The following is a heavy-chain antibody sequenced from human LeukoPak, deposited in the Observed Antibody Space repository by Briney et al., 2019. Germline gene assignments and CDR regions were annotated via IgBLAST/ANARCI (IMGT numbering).Heavy chain of an antibody. D-gene: IGHD6-19*01. CDR3: ARGGNSGWRTPNDDY. Sequence: ASVKVSCKASGYTFTSYGISWVRQAPGQGLEWMGWSSAYNGNTNYAQKLQGRVTMTADTSTSTAYMELRSLRSDDTAVYYCARGGNSGWRTPNDDYWGQGTLVTVSS. V-gene: IGHV1-18*01. CDR2: SSAYNGNT. CDR1: GYTFTSYG. J-gene: IGHJ4*02.